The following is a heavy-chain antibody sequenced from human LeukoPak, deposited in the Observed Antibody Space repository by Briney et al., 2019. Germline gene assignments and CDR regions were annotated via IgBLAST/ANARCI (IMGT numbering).Heavy chain of an antibody. J-gene: IGHJ4*02. CDR3: ARLRGAMTPVTSDFDY. Sequence: NPSETLSLTCTVSGGSISGSSYYWAWIRQPPGKGLEWIGSGFYSGSAYYNPSLKSRLTISVDTSKNQFSLDLSSVTAADTAVYYCARLRGAMTPVTSDFDYWGQGTLVTVSS. CDR1: GGSISGSSYY. D-gene: IGHD4-17*01. CDR2: GFYSGSA. V-gene: IGHV4-39*01.